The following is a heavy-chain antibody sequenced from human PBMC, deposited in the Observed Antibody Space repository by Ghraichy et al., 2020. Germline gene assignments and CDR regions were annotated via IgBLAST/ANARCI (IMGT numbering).Heavy chain of an antibody. CDR3: AVVTPGYYFDY. CDR1: GFTFSSYA. Sequence: LTCAASGFTFSSYAMSWVRQAPGKGLEWVSAISGSGGSTYYADSVKGRFTISRDNSKNTLYLQMNSLRAEDTAVYYCAVVTPGYYFDYWGQGTLVTVSS. J-gene: IGHJ4*02. D-gene: IGHD3-22*01. V-gene: IGHV3-23*01. CDR2: ISGSGGST.